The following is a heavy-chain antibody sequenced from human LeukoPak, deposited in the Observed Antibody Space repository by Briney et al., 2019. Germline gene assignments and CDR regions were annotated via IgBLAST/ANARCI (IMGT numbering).Heavy chain of an antibody. CDR3: ATRFFGAGTLYFDY. Sequence: ASVKVSCKVSGYTLTELSMHWVRQAPGKGLEWMGGFDPEDGETIYAQKFQGRVTMTEDTSTDTAYMELSSLRSEDTAVYYCATRFFGAGTLYFDYWGQGTLVTVSS. V-gene: IGHV1-24*01. CDR1: GYTLTELS. J-gene: IGHJ4*02. CDR2: FDPEDGET. D-gene: IGHD6-19*01.